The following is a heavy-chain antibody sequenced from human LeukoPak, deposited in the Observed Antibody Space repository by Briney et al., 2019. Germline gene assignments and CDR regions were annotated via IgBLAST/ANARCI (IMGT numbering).Heavy chain of an antibody. CDR1: GFTFSSYA. Sequence: PGGSLRLSCAASGFTFSSYAMSWVRQAPGKGLESVSIISGSGGSTYYADSVKGRFTISRDNSKNTLYLQMNSLRAEDTAVYYCAQMTPAGVYFGWLNYYYMDVWGKGTTVTVSS. CDR2: ISGSGGST. J-gene: IGHJ6*03. CDR3: AQMTPAGVYFGWLNYYYMDV. D-gene: IGHD3-9*01. V-gene: IGHV3-23*01.